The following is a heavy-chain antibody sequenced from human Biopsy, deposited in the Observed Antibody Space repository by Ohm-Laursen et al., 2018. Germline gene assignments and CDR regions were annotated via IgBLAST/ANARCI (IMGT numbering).Heavy chain of an antibody. CDR2: IFNIANT. CDR1: GGSISSGGSF. D-gene: IGHD3-22*01. CDR3: ARGDYFDSNGYFWFDP. V-gene: IGHV4-31*01. Sequence: TLSLTCTVFGGSISSGGSFWSWVRQRPGKGLEWIGYIFNIANTYYNPSLKNLITISGDTSKNQFSLKLNSVTAADTDMYYCARGDYFDSNGYFWFDPWGQGTLVTVSS. J-gene: IGHJ5*02.